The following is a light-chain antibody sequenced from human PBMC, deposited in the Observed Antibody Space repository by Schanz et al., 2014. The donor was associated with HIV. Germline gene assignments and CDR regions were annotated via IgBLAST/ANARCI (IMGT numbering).Light chain of an antibody. J-gene: IGLJ3*02. CDR3: ATWDDSLSGV. V-gene: IGLV1-44*01. CDR2: SNN. CDR1: SSNIGSNT. Sequence: QSVVTQPPSASGTPGQRVTISCSGSSSNIGSNTVNWPQHLPGSAPQLLIYSNNQRPSGVPDRFSGSKSGTSASLAISGLRSEDEAHYYCATWDDSLSGVFGGGTKLTVL.